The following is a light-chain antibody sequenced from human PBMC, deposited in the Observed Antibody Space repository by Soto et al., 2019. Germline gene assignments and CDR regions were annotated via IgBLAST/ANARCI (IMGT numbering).Light chain of an antibody. CDR3: SSYTGGSTYV. V-gene: IGLV2-14*01. CDR1: SSDIGGYKY. Sequence: QSVLAQPASVSGSHGQSITIFCTGTSSDIGGYKYVSWYQQHPGKAPKLMIYDVSNRPSGVSNRFSGSKSGNTATLTISGLQGEDEAEYYCSSYTGGSTYVFGTGTKVTVL. CDR2: DVS. J-gene: IGLJ1*01.